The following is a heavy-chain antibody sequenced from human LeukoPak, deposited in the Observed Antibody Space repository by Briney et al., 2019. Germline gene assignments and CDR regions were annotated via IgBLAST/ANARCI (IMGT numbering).Heavy chain of an antibody. V-gene: IGHV3-21*06. D-gene: IGHD6-19*01. CDR3: ATGYSSGWYFYFQH. CDR1: GFTVSSNY. J-gene: IGHJ1*01. CDR2: ISGSGGST. Sequence: AGGSLRLSCAASGFTVSSNYMSWVRQAPGKGLEWVSAISGSGGSTYYADSVKGRFTISRDNAKNSLSLRMNSLSAEDTAVYYCATGYSSGWYFYFQHWGQGSLVSVSS.